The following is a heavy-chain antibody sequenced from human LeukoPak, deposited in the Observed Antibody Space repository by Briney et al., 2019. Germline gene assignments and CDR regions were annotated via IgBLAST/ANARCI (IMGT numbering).Heavy chain of an antibody. CDR1: GYSFTSYW. V-gene: IGHV5-51*03. D-gene: IGHD5-24*01. J-gene: IGHJ4*02. CDR2: INPADSDT. CDR3: ERGEGGYNYAF. Sequence: GESLKISCKGSGYSFTSYWYGWVRRMPGKSREWVGIINPADSDTRYSLSLQGQVTMPADRSISTAYLQWSSLKASDTAIYYCERGEGGYNYAFWGQGTLVSVSS.